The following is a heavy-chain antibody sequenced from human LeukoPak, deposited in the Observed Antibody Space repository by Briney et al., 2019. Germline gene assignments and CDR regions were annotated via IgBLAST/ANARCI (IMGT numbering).Heavy chain of an antibody. CDR3: ARSRSDYVWGSYRIYYFDY. CDR1: GGSISSSTYY. V-gene: IGHV4-39*01. D-gene: IGHD3-16*02. J-gene: IGHJ4*02. CDR2: IYYSGST. Sequence: PSETLSLTCTVSGGSISSSTYYWGWIRQPPGKGLEWIGSIYYSGSTYYNPSLKSRVTISVDTSKNQFSLRLSSVTAADTAVYYCARSRSDYVWGSYRIYYFDYWGQGTLVTVSS.